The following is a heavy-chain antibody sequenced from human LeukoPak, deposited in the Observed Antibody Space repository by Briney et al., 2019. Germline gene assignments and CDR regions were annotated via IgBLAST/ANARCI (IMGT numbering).Heavy chain of an antibody. D-gene: IGHD2-8*01. CDR3: ARDRGIFYSESLGGMDV. J-gene: IGHJ6*02. Sequence: ASVKVSCKASGYIFTSYSLVWVRQDPGQGLEWMGWINTNTGNPTYAQGFTGRFVFSLDTSVSTAYLQISSLKAEDTAVYYCARDRGIFYSESLGGMDVWGQGTTVTVSS. CDR1: GYIFTSYS. CDR2: INTNTGNP. V-gene: IGHV7-4-1*02.